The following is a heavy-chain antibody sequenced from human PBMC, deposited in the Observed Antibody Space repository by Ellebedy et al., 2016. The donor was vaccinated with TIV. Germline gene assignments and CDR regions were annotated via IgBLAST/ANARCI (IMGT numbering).Heavy chain of an antibody. CDR1: GFTFSSYA. Sequence: GESLKISXAASGFTFSSYAMSWVRQAPGKGLEWVSAISGSGGSTYYADSVKGRFTISRGNSKNTLYLQMNSLRAEDTAVYYCAKDKHQLERRRNWFDPWGQGTLVTVSS. J-gene: IGHJ5*02. CDR2: ISGSGGST. V-gene: IGHV3-23*01. CDR3: AKDKHQLERRRNWFDP. D-gene: IGHD1-1*01.